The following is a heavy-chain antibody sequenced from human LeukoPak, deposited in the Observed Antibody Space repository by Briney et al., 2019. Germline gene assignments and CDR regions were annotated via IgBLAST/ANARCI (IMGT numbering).Heavy chain of an antibody. CDR2: IIPIFGTA. V-gene: IGHV1-69*13. CDR1: GGTFSSYA. D-gene: IGHD3-3*01. CDR3: ARWRDDYYYYYMDV. J-gene: IGHJ6*03. Sequence: GASVKVACKASGGTFSSYAISWVRQAPGQGLERMGGIIPIFGTANHAQKFQGRVTITADESTSTAYMELSSLRSEDTAVYYCARWRDDYYYYYMDVWGKGTTVTVSS.